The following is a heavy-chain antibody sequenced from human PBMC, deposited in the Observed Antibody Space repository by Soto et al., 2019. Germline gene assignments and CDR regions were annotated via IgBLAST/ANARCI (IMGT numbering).Heavy chain of an antibody. V-gene: IGHV1-69*01. CDR1: GGTFSSYA. CDR3: ARTVLVGDSSGYYYDY. Sequence: QVQLVQSGAEVKKPGSSVKVSCKASGGTFSSYAISWVRQAPGHGLEWMGGIIPIFGTANYAQKFQGRVTITADESTSTAYMELSSLRYEDTAVYYCARTVLVGDSSGYYYDYWGQGTLVTVSS. J-gene: IGHJ4*02. D-gene: IGHD3-22*01. CDR2: IIPIFGTA.